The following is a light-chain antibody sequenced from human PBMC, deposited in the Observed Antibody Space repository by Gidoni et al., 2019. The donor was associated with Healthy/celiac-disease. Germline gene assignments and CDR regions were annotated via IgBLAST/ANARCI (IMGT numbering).Light chain of an antibody. CDR2: DAS. CDR3: QQYYSTPLT. Sequence: DIHMTQSPSSLSASVGDRVTINCLERQGISNSLAWYQQKPGKAPKLLLYDASRLESGVPSRFSGSGSGTDYTLNISSLQPEDFATYYCQQYYSTPLTFGGGTKVEIK. J-gene: IGKJ4*01. V-gene: IGKV1-NL1*01. CDR1: QGISNS.